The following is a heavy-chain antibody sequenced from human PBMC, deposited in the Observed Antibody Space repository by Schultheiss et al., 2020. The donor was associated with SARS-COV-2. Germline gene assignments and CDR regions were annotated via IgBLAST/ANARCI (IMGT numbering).Heavy chain of an antibody. Sequence: GESLKISCAASGFTFSSYAMSWVRQAPGKGLEWVSAISGSGGSTYYADSVKGRFTISRDNSKNTLYLQMNSLRAEDTAVYYCARDGSLMDVWGQGTTVTVSS. CDR1: GFTFSSYA. J-gene: IGHJ6*02. V-gene: IGHV3-23*01. CDR2: ISGSGGST. CDR3: ARDGSLMDV.